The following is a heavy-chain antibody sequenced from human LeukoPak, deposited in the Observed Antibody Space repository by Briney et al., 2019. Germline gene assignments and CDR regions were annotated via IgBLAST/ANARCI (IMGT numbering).Heavy chain of an antibody. D-gene: IGHD6-19*01. Sequence: PSETLSLTCAVYGGSFSGYYWSWIRQPPGKGLEWIGEINHSGSTNYNPSLKSRVTISVDTSMNQFSLKLSSVTAADTAVYYCARSPPSPSSGWVYYYYYMDVWGKGTTVTVSS. V-gene: IGHV4-34*01. J-gene: IGHJ6*03. CDR2: INHSGST. CDR1: GGSFSGYY. CDR3: ARSPPSPSSGWVYYYYYMDV.